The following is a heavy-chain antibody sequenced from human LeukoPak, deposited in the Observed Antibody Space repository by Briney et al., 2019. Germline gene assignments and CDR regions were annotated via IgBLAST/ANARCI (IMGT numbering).Heavy chain of an antibody. V-gene: IGHV1-24*01. CDR3: STAQTIVVDTEYYFDY. CDR1: GYTLTELS. CDR2: FDPEDGET. D-gene: IGHD3-22*01. Sequence: GASVKVSCKVSGYTLTELSMHWVRQAPGKGLEWMGGFDPEDGETIYAQKLQGRVTMTEDTSTDTAYMELSSLRSEDTAVYYCSTAQTIVVDTEYYFDYWGQGTLVTVSS. J-gene: IGHJ4*02.